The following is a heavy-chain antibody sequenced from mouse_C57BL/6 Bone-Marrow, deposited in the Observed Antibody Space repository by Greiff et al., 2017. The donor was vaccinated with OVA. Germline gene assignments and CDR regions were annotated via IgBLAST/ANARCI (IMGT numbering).Heavy chain of an antibody. CDR2: IWTGGGT. J-gene: IGHJ1*03. CDR1: GFSLTSYA. Sequence: VQLQQSGPGLVAPSQSLSITCTVSGFSLTSYAISWVRQPPGKGLEWLGVIWTGGGTNYNSALKSRLSISKDNSKSQVFLKMNSLQTDDTARYYCARTIATVVEGELYFGVWGTGATVTVAS. CDR3: ARTIATVVEGELYFGV. D-gene: IGHD1-1*01. V-gene: IGHV2-9-1*01.